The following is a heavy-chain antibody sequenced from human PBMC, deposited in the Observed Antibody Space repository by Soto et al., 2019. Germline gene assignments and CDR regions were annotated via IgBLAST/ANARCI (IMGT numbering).Heavy chain of an antibody. D-gene: IGHD3-10*01. CDR3: AREAALGRSGYFEC. V-gene: IGHV1-69*08. J-gene: IGHJ4*02. Sequence: QVQLVQSGAVVKKPGSSVKVSCKASGGTFSTYTINWVRQAPGQGLEWMGRINPILGIAIYAQKFQGRVTNTADKFTSTAYIELSTLRSEDTAVYYCAREAALGRSGYFECWGKGTLVTVSS. CDR2: INPILGIA. CDR1: GGTFSTYT.